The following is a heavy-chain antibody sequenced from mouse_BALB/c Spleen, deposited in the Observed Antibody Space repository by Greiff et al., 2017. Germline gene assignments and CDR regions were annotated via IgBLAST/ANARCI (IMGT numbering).Heavy chain of an antibody. CDR3: ASYDYELR. Sequence: VQVVESGPGLVAPSQSLSITCTVSGFSLTSYGVHWVRQPPGKGLEWLGVIWAGGSTNYNSALMSRLSISKDNSKSQVFLKMNSLQTDDTAMYYCASYDYELRWGQGTLVTVSA. D-gene: IGHD2-4*01. CDR1: GFSLTSYG. CDR2: IWAGGST. J-gene: IGHJ3*01. V-gene: IGHV2-9*02.